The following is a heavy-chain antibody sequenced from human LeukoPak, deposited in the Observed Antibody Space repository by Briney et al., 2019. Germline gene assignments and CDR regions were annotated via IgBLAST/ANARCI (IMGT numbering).Heavy chain of an antibody. D-gene: IGHD6-13*01. Sequence: GGSLRLSCAASGFTFSSYAMSWVRQAPGKGLERVSTISGSGGSTYYADSVKGRFTISRDNSKNTLYLQMNSLRAEDTAVYYCAKSHGSSWYEFDYWGQGTLVTVSS. V-gene: IGHV3-23*01. CDR2: ISGSGGST. J-gene: IGHJ4*02. CDR3: AKSHGSSWYEFDY. CDR1: GFTFSSYA.